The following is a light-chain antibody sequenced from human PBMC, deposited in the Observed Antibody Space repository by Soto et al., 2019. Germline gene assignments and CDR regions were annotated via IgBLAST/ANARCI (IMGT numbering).Light chain of an antibody. CDR2: DVS. CDR1: QSFGSS. J-gene: IGKJ2*01. Sequence: EIVLSQSPATLSLSPGERATLSCRASQSFGSSCTWYQQSPGQAARLLIYDVSNRATGIPSRFSGSGSGTDFTLNFSGLEPEDFAVYYCQQRSSWPYTFGPGTKLEIK. V-gene: IGKV3-11*01. CDR3: QQRSSWPYT.